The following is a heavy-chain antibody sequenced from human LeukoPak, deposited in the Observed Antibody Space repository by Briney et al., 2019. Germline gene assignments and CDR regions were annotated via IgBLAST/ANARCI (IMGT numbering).Heavy chain of an antibody. Sequence: PGRSLRLSCAASGFTFSSYAMHWVRQAPGKGLEWVANIKEDGSSKYYVDSLRGRFTISRDNAKNSVHLQVNSLRAEDTAVYYCARSSRSDGSGYSFSDSWGQGTLVTVSS. CDR3: ARSSRSDGSGYSFSDS. D-gene: IGHD3-22*01. V-gene: IGHV3-7*01. J-gene: IGHJ4*02. CDR2: IKEDGSSK. CDR1: GFTFSSYA.